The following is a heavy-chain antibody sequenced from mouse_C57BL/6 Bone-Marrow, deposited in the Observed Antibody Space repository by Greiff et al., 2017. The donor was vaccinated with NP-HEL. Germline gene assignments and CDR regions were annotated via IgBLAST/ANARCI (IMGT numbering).Heavy chain of an antibody. CDR3: ARYYYGSRGWFAY. CDR2: IYPGSGST. D-gene: IGHD1-1*01. CDR1: GYTFTSYW. J-gene: IGHJ3*01. V-gene: IGHV1-55*01. Sequence: QVQLKESGAELVKPGASVKMSCKASGYTFTSYWITWVKQRPGQGLEWIGDIYPGSGSTNYNEKFKSKATLTVDTSSSTAYMQLSSLTSEDSAVYYCARYYYGSRGWFAYWGQGTLVTVSA.